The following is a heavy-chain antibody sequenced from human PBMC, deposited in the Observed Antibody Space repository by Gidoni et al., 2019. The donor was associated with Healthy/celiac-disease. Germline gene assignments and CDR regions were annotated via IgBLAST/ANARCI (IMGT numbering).Heavy chain of an antibody. Sequence: EVQLVESGGGLVKPGGSLRLSCAASGFTFTSYSMNWVRQAPGKGLEWVSSISSSSSYIYYADSVKGRFTISRDNAKNSLYLQMNSLKAEDTAVYYCARDYSDCSGGSCYGFDYWGQGTLVTVSS. D-gene: IGHD2-15*01. V-gene: IGHV3-21*01. CDR1: GFTFTSYS. J-gene: IGHJ4*02. CDR3: ARDYSDCSGGSCYGFDY. CDR2: ISSSSSYI.